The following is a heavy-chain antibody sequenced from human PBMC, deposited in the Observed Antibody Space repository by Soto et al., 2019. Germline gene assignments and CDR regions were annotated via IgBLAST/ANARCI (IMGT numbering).Heavy chain of an antibody. Sequence: ASVKVSCKASGYTFTSYGISWVRQAPGQGLEWMGWISAYNGNTNYAQKLQGRVTMTTDTSTSTAYMELRSLRSDDTAVFYCARVFIPGYSSGWYFSYYYGMDVWGQGTTVTVSS. CDR3: ARVFIPGYSSGWYFSYYYGMDV. J-gene: IGHJ6*02. D-gene: IGHD6-19*01. V-gene: IGHV1-18*01. CDR1: GYTFTSYG. CDR2: ISAYNGNT.